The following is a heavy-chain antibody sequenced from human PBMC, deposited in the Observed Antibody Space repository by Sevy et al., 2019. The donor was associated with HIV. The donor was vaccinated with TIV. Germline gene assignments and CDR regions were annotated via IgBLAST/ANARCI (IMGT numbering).Heavy chain of an antibody. CDR1: AFTFSSHW. CDR2: INQDGSAK. D-gene: IGHD6-13*01. Sequence: GGSLRLSCAASAFTFSSHWMSWVRQAPGKGLEWVANINQDGSAKYYVDSVKGRFTISRDNAKNSLSLQMNSLRAEDTAVYYCARDTGGIGMDVWGQGTTVTVSS. V-gene: IGHV3-7*01. CDR3: ARDTGGIGMDV. J-gene: IGHJ6*02.